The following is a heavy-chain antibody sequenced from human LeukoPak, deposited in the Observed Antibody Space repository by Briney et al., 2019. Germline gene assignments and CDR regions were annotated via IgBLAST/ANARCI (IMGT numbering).Heavy chain of an antibody. J-gene: IGHJ4*02. CDR3: ATIVGATRDFDY. Sequence: SDTLSLTCTVSGGSISSSSYYWGWIRQPPGKGLEWIGSIYYSGSTYYNPSLKSRVTISVDTSKNQFSLKLSSVTAADTAVYYCATIVGATRDFDYWGQGTLVTVSS. CDR2: IYYSGST. D-gene: IGHD1-26*01. V-gene: IGHV4-39*07. CDR1: GGSISSSSYY.